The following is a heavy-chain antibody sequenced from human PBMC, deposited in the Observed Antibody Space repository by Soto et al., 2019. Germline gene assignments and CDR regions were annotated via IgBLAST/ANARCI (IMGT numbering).Heavy chain of an antibody. Sequence: QVQLVQSGAEVKKPGSSVKVSCKASGGTFSSYAISWVRQAPGQGLEWMGGIIPIFGTANYAQKFRGRVTITADKSTSTAYMELSSLRSEDTAVYYCARDQGDTIFGVVIPGGDYYYGMDVWGQGTTVTVSS. CDR2: IIPIFGTA. CDR1: GGTFSSYA. CDR3: ARDQGDTIFGVVIPGGDYYYGMDV. J-gene: IGHJ6*02. D-gene: IGHD3-3*01. V-gene: IGHV1-69*06.